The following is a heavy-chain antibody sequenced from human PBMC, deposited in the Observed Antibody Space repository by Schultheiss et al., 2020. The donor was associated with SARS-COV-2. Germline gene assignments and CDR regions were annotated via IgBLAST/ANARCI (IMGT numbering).Heavy chain of an antibody. D-gene: IGHD3-3*01. CDR2: IYYSGST. CDR3: ARQGYDFWSGYSPGPFDY. Sequence: GSLRLSCAVYGGSFSGYYWSWIRQPPGKGLEWIGSIYYSGSTYYNPSLKSRVTISVDTSKNQFSLKLSSVTAADTAVYYCARQGYDFWSGYSPGPFDYWGQGTLVTVSS. CDR1: GGSFSGYY. J-gene: IGHJ4*02. V-gene: IGHV4-34*01.